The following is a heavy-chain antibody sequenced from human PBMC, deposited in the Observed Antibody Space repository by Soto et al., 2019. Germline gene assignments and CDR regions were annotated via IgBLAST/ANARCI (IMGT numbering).Heavy chain of an antibody. Sequence: DSVKGRFTISRDNSKNTLYLQMNSLRAEDTAMYYCAKDPADSSSSTLLYYYYGMDVWGQGTTVTVSS. D-gene: IGHD6-6*01. J-gene: IGHJ6*02. V-gene: IGHV3-30*02. CDR3: AKDPADSSSSTLLYYYYGMDV.